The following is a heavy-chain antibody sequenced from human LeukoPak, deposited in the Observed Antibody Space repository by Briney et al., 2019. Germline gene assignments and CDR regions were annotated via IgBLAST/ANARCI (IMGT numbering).Heavy chain of an antibody. D-gene: IGHD3-22*01. J-gene: IGHJ4*02. CDR3: EREWDFDSSGFYYYY. Sequence: ASVKVSCKASGGIFSRYAISWVRQAPGQGLEWMGGIIPLFGTANYAQRFQGRLTITADESTRTAYLELSSLRSEDTAIYYCEREWDFDSSGFYYYYWGQGTLVTVSS. V-gene: IGHV1-69*13. CDR1: GGIFSRYA. CDR2: IIPLFGTA.